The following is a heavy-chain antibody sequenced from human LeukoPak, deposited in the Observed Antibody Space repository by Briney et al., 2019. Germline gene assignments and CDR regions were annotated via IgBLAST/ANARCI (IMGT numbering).Heavy chain of an antibody. CDR1: GGSFSSYY. CDR3: ARHFIVVVPAAIYYFDY. Sequence: SETLSLTCTVSGGSFSSYYWSWIRQPPGKGLEWIGYIYYSGSTNYNPSLKSRVTISVDTSKSQFSLKVSSVTAADTAVYYCARHFIVVVPAAIYYFDYWGQGTLVTVSS. J-gene: IGHJ4*02. D-gene: IGHD2-2*02. CDR2: IYYSGST. V-gene: IGHV4-59*08.